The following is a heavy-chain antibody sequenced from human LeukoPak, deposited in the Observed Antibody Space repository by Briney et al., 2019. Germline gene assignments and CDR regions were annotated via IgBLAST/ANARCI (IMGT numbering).Heavy chain of an antibody. CDR3: ARGHGGLGGMDV. V-gene: IGHV4-34*01. CDR1: GGSLSGYS. CDR2: IDESGSI. J-gene: IGHJ6*02. Sequence: SETLSLTCAVYGGSLSGYSWSWIRQPPGEGLQWIGEIDESGSINYNPSPKSRVTISVVTTKNQFSLQLSSLTAADTAVYYCARGHGGLGGMDVWGLGTTVIVS. D-gene: IGHD2-15*01.